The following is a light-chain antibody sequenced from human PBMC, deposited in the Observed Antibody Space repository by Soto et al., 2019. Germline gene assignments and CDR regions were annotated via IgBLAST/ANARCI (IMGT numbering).Light chain of an antibody. V-gene: IGLV2-14*01. J-gene: IGLJ1*01. CDR2: EVS. Sequence: SALIQPASGSGSPGQSILISCTGSSNDVGGYNYVSWYQHHPGKAPKLMIYEVSDRPSGVSNRFSGSKSGNTASLTISGLQAEDEADYYCRSYTGSNIRYVFGTGTKVTV. CDR1: SNDVGGYNY. CDR3: RSYTGSNIRYV.